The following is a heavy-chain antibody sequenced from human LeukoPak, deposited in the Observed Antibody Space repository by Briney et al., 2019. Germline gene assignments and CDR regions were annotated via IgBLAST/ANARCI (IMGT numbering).Heavy chain of an antibody. V-gene: IGHV4-34*01. CDR2: INHSGST. CDR3: AREGSGYNIDY. D-gene: IGHD3-22*01. J-gene: IGHJ4*02. Sequence: SETLSLTCAVYGGSFSGYYWSWIRQPPGKGLEWIGEINHSGSTNYNPSLKSRVTISVDTSKNQFSLKLSSVTAADTAVYYCAREGSGYNIDYWGQGTLVTVSS. CDR1: GGSFSGYY.